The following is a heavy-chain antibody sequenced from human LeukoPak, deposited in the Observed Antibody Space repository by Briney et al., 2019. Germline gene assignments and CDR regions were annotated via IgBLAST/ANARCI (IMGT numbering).Heavy chain of an antibody. D-gene: IGHD3-22*01. Sequence: GSLRLSCAASGFTFSSYAMSWVRQAPGKGLEWVSAISGSGGSTYYADSVKGRFTISRDNSKNTLYLQMNSLRAEDTAVYYCARSLHYYDSSGQLGYWGQGTLVTVSS. J-gene: IGHJ4*02. V-gene: IGHV3-23*01. CDR1: GFTFSSYA. CDR2: ISGSGGST. CDR3: ARSLHYYDSSGQLGY.